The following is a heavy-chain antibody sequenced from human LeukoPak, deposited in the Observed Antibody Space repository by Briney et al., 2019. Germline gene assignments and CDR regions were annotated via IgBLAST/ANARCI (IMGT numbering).Heavy chain of an antibody. V-gene: IGHV4-39*01. CDR2: IYYSGST. CDR1: GGSISSSSYY. J-gene: IGHJ4*02. Sequence: SETLCLTCTVSGGSISSSSYYWGWIRQPPGKGLEWIGSIYYSGSTYYNPSLKSRVTISVDTSKNQFSLKLSSVTAADTAVYYCATTSSIAARPDYWGQGTLVTVSS. D-gene: IGHD6-6*01. CDR3: ATTSSIAARPDY.